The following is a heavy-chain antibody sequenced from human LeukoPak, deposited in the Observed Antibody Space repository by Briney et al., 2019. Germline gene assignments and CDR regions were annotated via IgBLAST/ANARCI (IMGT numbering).Heavy chain of an antibody. CDR3: ARDPGGHFDY. Sequence: GRSLRLSCAASGFTFSSYGMHWVRQAPGKGLEWVSSISSDSNYIYYADSVKGRFTISRDNAKNSLYLQMNSLRAEDTAVYYCARDPGGHFDYWGQGTLVTVSS. D-gene: IGHD2-15*01. J-gene: IGHJ4*02. CDR1: GFTFSSYG. V-gene: IGHV3-21*01. CDR2: ISSDSNYI.